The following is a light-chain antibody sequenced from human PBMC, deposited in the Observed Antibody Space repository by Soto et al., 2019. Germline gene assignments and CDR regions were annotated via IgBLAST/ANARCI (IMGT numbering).Light chain of an antibody. J-gene: IGKJ4*01. CDR2: GAS. Sequence: EIVLTQSPGTLSLSPGERATLSCRASQSVSSTYLAWYRQKPGQPPRLPIYGASSRATGIPDRFTGSGSGTDFTLTISRLEPEDFAVYYCQQYGSSPLTFGGGTKVDIK. CDR3: QQYGSSPLT. CDR1: QSVSSTY. V-gene: IGKV3-20*01.